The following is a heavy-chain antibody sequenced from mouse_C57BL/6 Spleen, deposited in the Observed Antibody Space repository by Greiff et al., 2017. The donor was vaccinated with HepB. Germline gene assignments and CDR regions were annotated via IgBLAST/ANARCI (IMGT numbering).Heavy chain of an antibody. J-gene: IGHJ4*01. V-gene: IGHV1-64*01. CDR2: IHPNSGST. D-gene: IGHD2-4*01. CDR1: GYTFTSYW. Sequence: VHLVESGAELVKPGASVKLSCKASGYTFTSYWMHWVKQRPGQGLEWIGMIHPNSGSTNYNEKFKSKATLTVDKSSSTAYMQLSSLTSEDSAVYYCARSYDYEDAMDYWGQGTPVTVSS. CDR3: ARSYDYEDAMDY.